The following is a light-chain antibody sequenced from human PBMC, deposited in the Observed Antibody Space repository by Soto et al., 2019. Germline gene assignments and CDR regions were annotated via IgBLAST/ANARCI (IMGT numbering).Light chain of an antibody. Sequence: EIVLTQSPGTLSLSPGERATLSCMASQSVSSGYLAWYQQKPGQAPRLLIYGASSRATGIPDRFSGSGSGTDSTLTISRLEPEDFAVYYCQQYGSSPWTFGQGTKVDIK. CDR2: GAS. J-gene: IGKJ1*01. CDR1: QSVSSGY. V-gene: IGKV3-20*01. CDR3: QQYGSSPWT.